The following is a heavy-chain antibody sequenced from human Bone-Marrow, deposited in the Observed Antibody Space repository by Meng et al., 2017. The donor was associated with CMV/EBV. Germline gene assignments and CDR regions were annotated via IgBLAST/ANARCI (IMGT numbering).Heavy chain of an antibody. CDR1: AFTFSSFE. D-gene: IGHD7-27*01. CDR2: ITSRGDSE. CDR3: ARQTGVISYFDY. Sequence: GESLKISCVASAFTFSSFEMNWVRQAPGKGMEWVSYITSRGDSEYYADSVKGRFTVSRDNAKNSLYLQMSSLRVEDTAVYYCARQTGVISYFDYWGQGTLVTVSS. V-gene: IGHV3-48*03. J-gene: IGHJ4*02.